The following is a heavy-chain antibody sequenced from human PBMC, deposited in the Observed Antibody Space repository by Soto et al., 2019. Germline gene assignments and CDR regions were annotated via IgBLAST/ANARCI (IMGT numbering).Heavy chain of an antibody. CDR1: GFTFSNYN. D-gene: IGHD6-19*01. V-gene: IGHV3-48*02. CDR2: ISSSSSTI. J-gene: IGHJ4*02. CDR3: ARAKQCLVGGFDY. Sequence: EVQLVESGGGLLQHGGSLRLSCAASGFTFSNYNMHWVRQAPGKGLEWVSYISSSSSTIYYADSVKGRFTISRDNAKNSLYLQMNSLRDEDTAVYYCARAKQCLVGGFDYWGQGTLVTVSS.